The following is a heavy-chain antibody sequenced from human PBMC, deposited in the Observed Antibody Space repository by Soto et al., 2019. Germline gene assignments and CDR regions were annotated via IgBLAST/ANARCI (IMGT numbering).Heavy chain of an antibody. Sequence: QVQLQESGPGLVKPSETLSLTCTVSGGSVSSGSYYWSWIRQPPGKGLEWIGYIYYSGSTNYNPSLKSRVTISVDTSKNQFSLKLSSVTAADTAVYYCAREGDYYFDYWGQGTLVTVSS. D-gene: IGHD2-21*02. CDR2: IYYSGST. J-gene: IGHJ4*02. CDR3: AREGDYYFDY. V-gene: IGHV4-61*01. CDR1: GGSVSSGSYY.